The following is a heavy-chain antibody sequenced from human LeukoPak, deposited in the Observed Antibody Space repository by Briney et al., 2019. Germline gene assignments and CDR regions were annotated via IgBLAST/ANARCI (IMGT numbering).Heavy chain of an antibody. D-gene: IGHD3-10*01. J-gene: IGHJ4*02. V-gene: IGHV4-39*07. CDR3: ARASELWFGELLYLVD. CDR2: IFYSGGT. Sequence: SETLSLTCTVSGGSINTPNYYWGWIRQTPGKGLEWIGNIFYSGGTYYSPSLTSRVTISLDTSRNQFSLKLNSVTAADTAVYYCARASELWFGELLYLVDWGQGTLVTVSS. CDR1: GGSINTPNYY.